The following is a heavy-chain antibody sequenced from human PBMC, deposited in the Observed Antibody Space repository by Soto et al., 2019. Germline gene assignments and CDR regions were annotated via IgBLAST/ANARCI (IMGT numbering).Heavy chain of an antibody. D-gene: IGHD6-19*01. Sequence: QVQLQESGPELVKPSGTLSLTCAVSGDSVSSNYYWCWVRQPPGKGLEWIGEIYHTGTTNYNPSLKSRVTISVDKYNNQFSLDLSSVTAADTAVYYCARSAGWYAVHSWGPGTLVTVSS. CDR3: ARSAGWYAVHS. J-gene: IGHJ4*02. CDR1: GDSVSSNYY. CDR2: IYHTGTT. V-gene: IGHV4-4*02.